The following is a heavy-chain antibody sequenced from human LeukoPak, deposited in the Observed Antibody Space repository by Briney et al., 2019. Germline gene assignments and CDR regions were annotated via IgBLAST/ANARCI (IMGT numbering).Heavy chain of an antibody. D-gene: IGHD2-2*03. V-gene: IGHV3-23*01. CDR3: AKDSHWILFDD. Sequence: GGSLRLSCAASGFTFSRYEMNWVSQAPGKRLEWVSGIGGSGTRTYYADSVKGRFTISRDNSKNTLYLQMNSLRDEDTAVYYCAKDSHWILFDDWGQGTLVTVSS. CDR1: GFTFSRYE. J-gene: IGHJ4*02. CDR2: IGGSGTRT.